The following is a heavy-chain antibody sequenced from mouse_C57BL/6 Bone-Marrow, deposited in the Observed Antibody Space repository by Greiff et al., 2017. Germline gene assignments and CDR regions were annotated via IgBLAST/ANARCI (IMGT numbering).Heavy chain of an antibody. J-gene: IGHJ1*03. CDR3: ARGTTVVATIRYCDV. CDR2: IDPSDSYT. CDR1: GYTFTSYW. V-gene: IGHV1-59*01. Sequence: QVQLKQPGAELVRPGTSVKLSCKASGYTFTSYWMHWVKQRPGQGLEWIGVIDPSDSYTNYNQKFKGKATLTVDTSSSTAYMQLSSLTSEDSAVYYCARGTTVVATIRYCDVWGTGTTVTVSS. D-gene: IGHD1-1*01.